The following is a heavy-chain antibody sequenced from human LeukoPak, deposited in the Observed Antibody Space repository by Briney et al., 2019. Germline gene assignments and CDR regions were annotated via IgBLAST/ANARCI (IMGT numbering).Heavy chain of an antibody. Sequence: SETLSLTCTVSGGSIRSSSYYWGWIRQPPGKGLEWIGSIYYSGSTYYNPSLKSRVTISVDTSKYKFSLKLNSVTAADTAVYYCARGGGYSSIWNWFDPWGQGTLVTVSS. J-gene: IGHJ5*02. CDR3: ARGGGYSSIWNWFDP. V-gene: IGHV4-39*07. D-gene: IGHD6-13*01. CDR2: IYYSGST. CDR1: GGSIRSSSYY.